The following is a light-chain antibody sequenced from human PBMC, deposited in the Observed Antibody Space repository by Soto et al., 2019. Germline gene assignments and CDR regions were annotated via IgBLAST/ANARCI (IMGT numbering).Light chain of an antibody. Sequence: DIQMTQSPSSLSASVGDSFTSAGRASQSISSYLTWYQQRPGKAPKLLIYAASNWQTGVPSRFSGSGSGTDFTLTISSLQPEDFATYYCQQSYSTPLTFGGGTKVDIK. CDR2: AAS. J-gene: IGKJ4*01. CDR3: QQSYSTPLT. CDR1: QSISSY. V-gene: IGKV1-39*01.